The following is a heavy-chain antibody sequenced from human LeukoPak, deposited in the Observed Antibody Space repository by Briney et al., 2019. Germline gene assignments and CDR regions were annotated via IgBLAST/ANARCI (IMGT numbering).Heavy chain of an antibody. CDR3: ARDRSVGVLPAPPFDY. J-gene: IGHJ4*02. V-gene: IGHV4-34*01. D-gene: IGHD6-6*01. CDR1: GGSFSGYY. Sequence: SETLSLTCAVYGGSFSGYYWSWIRQPPGKGLEWIGEINHSGSTNYNPSLKSRVTISVDTSNNQFSLRLSSVTAADTAAYYCARDRSVGVLPAPPFDYWGQGTLVTVSS. CDR2: INHSGST.